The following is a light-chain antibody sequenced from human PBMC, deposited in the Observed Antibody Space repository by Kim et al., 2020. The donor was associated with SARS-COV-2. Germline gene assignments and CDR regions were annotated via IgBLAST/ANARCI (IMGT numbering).Light chain of an antibody. CDR1: NMVSKS. CDR3: QVWDSSSDHPV. CDR2: YDS. Sequence: AQGKTARCNCVGNNMVSKSVHWYQQKPGPAPVLVIYYDSGRPSGIPERFSGSNSGNTATLTISRVEAGDEADYYCQVWDSSSDHPVFGGGTQLTVL. V-gene: IGLV3-21*04. J-gene: IGLJ3*02.